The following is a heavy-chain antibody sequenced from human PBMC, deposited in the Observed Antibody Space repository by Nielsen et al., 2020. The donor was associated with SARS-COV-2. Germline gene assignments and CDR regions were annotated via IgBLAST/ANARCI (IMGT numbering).Heavy chain of an antibody. CDR2: IYYSGST. V-gene: IGHV4-59*08. Sequence: SETLSLTCTVSGGSISSYYWSWIRQPPGKGLEWIGYIYYSGSTNYNPSLKSRVTISVDTSKKQFSLKLISVTAADTAVYYCARHLRDFGSGTLNIAFDCWGQGTLVTVSS. D-gene: IGHD3-10*01. CDR1: GGSISSYY. J-gene: IGHJ4*02. CDR3: ARHLRDFGSGTLNIAFDC.